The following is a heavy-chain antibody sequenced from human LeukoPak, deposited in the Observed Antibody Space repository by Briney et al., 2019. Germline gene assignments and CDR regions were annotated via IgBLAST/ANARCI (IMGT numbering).Heavy chain of an antibody. D-gene: IGHD2-21*02. J-gene: IGHJ4*02. V-gene: IGHV3-53*01. CDR1: GFSVSSDY. CDR2: IYSGGST. CDR3: ARYHTALNY. Sequence: GGSLRLSCAASGFSVSSDYMTWVRQAPGKGLEWVSVIYSGGSTYYADSVKGRFTISRDNSKNTLYLQMNNLRVEDTAVYFCARYHTALNYWGQGTLVAASS.